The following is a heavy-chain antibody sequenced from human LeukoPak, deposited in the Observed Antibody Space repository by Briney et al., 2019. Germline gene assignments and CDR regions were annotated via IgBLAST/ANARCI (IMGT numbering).Heavy chain of an antibody. J-gene: IGHJ2*01. CDR1: GFTFGDYA. CDR2: IRSKAYGGTT. V-gene: IGHV3-49*04. CDR3: TRDLYYDFWSGFDY. D-gene: IGHD3-3*01. Sequence: GGSLRLSCTASGFTFGDYAMSWVRQAPGKGLEWVGFIRSKAYGGTTEYAASVKGRFTISRDDSKGIAYLQMNSLKTEDTAVYYCTRDLYYDFWSGFDYWGRGTLVTVSS.